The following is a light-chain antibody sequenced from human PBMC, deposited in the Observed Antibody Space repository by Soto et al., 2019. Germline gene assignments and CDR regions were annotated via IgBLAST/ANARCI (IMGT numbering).Light chain of an antibody. V-gene: IGKV3-20*01. CDR1: QSLTRSN. CDR2: GAS. Sequence: EIVLTQSPGTQSLSPGERATLSCKASQSLTRSNLAWYQQRPGQSPRLLMYGASRRATGIPDRFSGSGSGTDFIFNISSLQPDDAGTYYCQQSVSLPLSFGGGTRVEIK. J-gene: IGKJ4*01. CDR3: QQSVSLPLS.